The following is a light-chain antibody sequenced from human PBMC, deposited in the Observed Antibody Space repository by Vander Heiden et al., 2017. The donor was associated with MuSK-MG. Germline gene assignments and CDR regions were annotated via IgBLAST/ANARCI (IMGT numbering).Light chain of an antibody. V-gene: IGKV1-5*03. CDR2: KAS. CDR1: QTVNIY. Sequence: DIQMTQSPSTLSASVGDRVTITCRASQTVNIYLAWYQQKPGKAPKLLIYKASTLETGVPSRFSGSGSGTEFTLTISSLQPDDFATYYCQQDNSYKTFGQGTKVEIK. CDR3: QQDNSYKT. J-gene: IGKJ1*01.